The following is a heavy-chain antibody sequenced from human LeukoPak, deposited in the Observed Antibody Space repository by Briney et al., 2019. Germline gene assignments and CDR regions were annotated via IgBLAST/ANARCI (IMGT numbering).Heavy chain of an antibody. J-gene: IGHJ4*02. CDR2: INTNTGNP. D-gene: IGHD6-13*01. Sequence: GASVKVSCKASGYTFTSYAMNWVRQAPGQGLEWMGWINTNTGNPTYAQGSTGRFVFSLDTSVSTAYLQISSLKAEDTAVYYCARVGKKQLVYYFDYWGQGTLVTVSS. CDR3: ARVGKKQLVYYFDY. CDR1: GYTFTSYA. V-gene: IGHV7-4-1*02.